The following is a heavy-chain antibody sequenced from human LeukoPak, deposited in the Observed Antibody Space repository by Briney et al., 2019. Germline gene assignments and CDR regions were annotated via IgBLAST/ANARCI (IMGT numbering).Heavy chain of an antibody. CDR3: ARDYSYGSGYLY. CDR2: ITTSTSYI. CDR1: GFTFSSFT. Sequence: GSLRLSCAASGFTFSSFTMNWVRQAPGKGLEGVSPITTSTSYIYYADSVKGRFTISRDNAKNSLYLQMNSLRAEDTAVYYCARDYSYGSGYLYWGQGALVTVSS. D-gene: IGHD3-3*01. J-gene: IGHJ4*02. V-gene: IGHV3-21*01.